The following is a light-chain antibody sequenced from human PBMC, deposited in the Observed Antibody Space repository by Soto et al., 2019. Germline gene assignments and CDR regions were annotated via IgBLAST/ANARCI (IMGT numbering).Light chain of an antibody. CDR1: RSVSNR. V-gene: IGKV3D-20*01. CDR3: QQYGSSPIT. J-gene: IGKJ4*01. CDR2: DAS. Sequence: EIVLTQSPATLSLSPGQRASLSCGASRSVSNRLAWYQQKPGLAPRLLIYDASARAAGLPGRFSGSGSGTDFTLTSSRLEPDDFGVDYCQQYGSSPITFDGGNKVEVK.